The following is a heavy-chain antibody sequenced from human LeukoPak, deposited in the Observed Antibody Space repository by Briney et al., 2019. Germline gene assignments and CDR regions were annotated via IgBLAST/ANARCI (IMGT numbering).Heavy chain of an antibody. Sequence: SETLSLTCTVSGGSISSYYWSWIRQPPGKGLEWIGYIYYSGSTNYNPSLKSRVTISVDTSKNQFSLKLSSVTAAGTAVYYCARGGGQQLVGLGYWGQGTLVTVSS. CDR3: ARGGGQQLVGLGY. V-gene: IGHV4-59*01. J-gene: IGHJ4*02. D-gene: IGHD6-13*01. CDR2: IYYSGST. CDR1: GGSISSYY.